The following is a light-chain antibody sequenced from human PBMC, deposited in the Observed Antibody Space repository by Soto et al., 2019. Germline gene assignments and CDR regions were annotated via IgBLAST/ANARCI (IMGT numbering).Light chain of an antibody. CDR3: QQYSNWKT. V-gene: IGKV3-15*01. CDR1: RTVGSK. Sequence: EIVMTQSPATLSVSPGERVTLSCRASRTVGSKLAWYQQKPGQAPRLLISDAATRATGIPARFSGSGSGTEFTLTSSSLQSEDFAVYYCQQYSNWKTFGQGTKLEIK. J-gene: IGKJ2*01. CDR2: DAA.